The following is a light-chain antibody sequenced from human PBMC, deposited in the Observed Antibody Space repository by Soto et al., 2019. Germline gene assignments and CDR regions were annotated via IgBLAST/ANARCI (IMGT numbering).Light chain of an antibody. CDR1: QTIVTW. CDR3: QQYKTYSYT. V-gene: IGKV1-5*01. Sequence: DIQMTQSPSTLSASVGDRVTITCRASQTIVTWLAWYQQKSGKAPKLLIYDVSSLESGVPSRFSGSGSGTEFTLTISRLQSGDFATYYFQQYKTYSYTFGQGTQREI. J-gene: IGKJ2*01. CDR2: DVS.